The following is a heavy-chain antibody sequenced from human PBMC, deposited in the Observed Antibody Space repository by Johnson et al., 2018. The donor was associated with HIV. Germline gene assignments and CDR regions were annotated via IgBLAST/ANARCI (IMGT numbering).Heavy chain of an antibody. J-gene: IGHJ3*02. CDR2: IRYDGSKK. CDR3: TTGVFHAFDM. Sequence: QVQLVESGGGVVQPGGSLRLSCAASGFTFSSYGMHWVRQAPGKGLEWVAFIRYDGSKKYYADSVKGRFTISRDNTKNTVYLQMNSLRAEDTAVYYCTTGVFHAFDMWGQGTMVTVSS. D-gene: IGHD1-1*01. V-gene: IGHV3-30*02. CDR1: GFTFSSYG.